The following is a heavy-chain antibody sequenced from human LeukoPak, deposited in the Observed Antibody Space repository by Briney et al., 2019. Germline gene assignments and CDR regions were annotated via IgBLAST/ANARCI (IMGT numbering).Heavy chain of an antibody. V-gene: IGHV1-46*01. CDR3: ARAAFSTFGYCRGGSCYSVFDP. D-gene: IGHD2-15*01. J-gene: IGHJ5*02. CDR2: INPSGGST. Sequence: ASVKVSCKASGYTFTSYYMHWVRQAPGQGLEWMGIINPSGGSTSYAQKFQGRVTMTRDTSTSTVYMELSSLRSEDTAVYYCARAAFSTFGYCRGGSCYSVFDPWGQGTLVTVSS. CDR1: GYTFTSYY.